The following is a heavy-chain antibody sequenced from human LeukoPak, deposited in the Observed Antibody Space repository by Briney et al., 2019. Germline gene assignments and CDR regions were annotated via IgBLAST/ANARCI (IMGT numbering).Heavy chain of an antibody. Sequence: GGSLRLSCAASGFTFSSYGMHWVRQAPGKGLEWVAVISYDGSNKYYADSVKGRFTISRDNSKNTLYLQMNSLRAEDTAVYYCARGVDILTALDYWGQGTLVTVSS. CDR2: ISYDGSNK. V-gene: IGHV3-30*19. D-gene: IGHD3-9*01. CDR3: ARGVDILTALDY. J-gene: IGHJ4*02. CDR1: GFTFSSYG.